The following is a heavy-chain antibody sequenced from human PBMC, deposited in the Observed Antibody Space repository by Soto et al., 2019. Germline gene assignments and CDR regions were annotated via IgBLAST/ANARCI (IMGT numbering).Heavy chain of an antibody. D-gene: IGHD3-3*02. Sequence: GGSLRLSCAASGFTFSSYGMHWVRQAPGKGLEWVAVISYDGSNKYYADSVKGRFTISRDNSKNTLYLQMNSLRAEDTAVYYCAKATHYYYYYYGMDVWGQGTTVTVSS. CDR1: GFTFSSYG. CDR2: ISYDGSNK. CDR3: AKATHYYYYYYGMDV. V-gene: IGHV3-30*18. J-gene: IGHJ6*02.